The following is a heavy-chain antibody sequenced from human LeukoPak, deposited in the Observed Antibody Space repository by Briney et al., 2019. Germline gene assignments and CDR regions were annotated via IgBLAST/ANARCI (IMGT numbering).Heavy chain of an antibody. J-gene: IGHJ3*02. CDR2: ISSSSSYI. CDR1: GFTFSSYS. Sequence: GGSLRLSCAAPGFTFSSYSMNWVRQAPGKGLEWVSSISSSSSYIYYADSVKGRFTISRDNAKNSLYLQMNSLRAEDTAVYYCARGGMATIRNAFDIWGQGTMVTVSS. D-gene: IGHD5-24*01. V-gene: IGHV3-21*01. CDR3: ARGGMATIRNAFDI.